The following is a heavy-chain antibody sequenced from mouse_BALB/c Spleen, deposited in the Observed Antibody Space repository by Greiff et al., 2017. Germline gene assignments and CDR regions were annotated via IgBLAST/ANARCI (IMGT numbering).Heavy chain of an antibody. J-gene: IGHJ2*01. CDR3: ASGGNYVDY. Sequence: VQLQQSGAELARPGASVKLSCKASGYTFTSYWMQWVKQRPGQGLEWIGAIYPGDGDTRYTQKFKGKATLTADKSSSTAYMQLSSLASEDSAVYYCASGGNYVDYWGQGTTLTVSS. V-gene: IGHV1-87*01. CDR2: IYPGDGDT. CDR1: GYTFTSYW.